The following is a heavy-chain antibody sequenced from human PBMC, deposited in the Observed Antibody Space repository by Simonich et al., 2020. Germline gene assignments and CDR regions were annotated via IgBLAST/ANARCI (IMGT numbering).Heavy chain of an antibody. CDR3: ARGLIGGSYYY. Sequence: QVQLQQWGAGLLKPSETLSLTCAVYGGSFSGYYWSWIRQPPGKGLEWIGEINHSESTNYNPSLKSRVTISGDTSKNQFSLKLSSVTAADTAVYYCARGLIGGSYYYWGQGTLVTVSS. CDR1: GGSFSGYY. V-gene: IGHV4-34*01. CDR2: INHSEST. J-gene: IGHJ4*02. D-gene: IGHD1-26*01.